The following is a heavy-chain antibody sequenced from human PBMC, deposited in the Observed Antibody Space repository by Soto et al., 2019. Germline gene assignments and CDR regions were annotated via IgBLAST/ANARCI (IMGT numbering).Heavy chain of an antibody. J-gene: IGHJ5*02. CDR3: ARGSVLRFLEWLEWFDP. CDR1: GGSISSGDYY. V-gene: IGHV4-30-4*01. D-gene: IGHD3-3*01. Sequence: PSETLSLTCTVSGGSISSGDYYWSWIRQPPGKGLEWIGYIYYSGGTYYNPSLKSRVTISVDTSKNQFSLKLSSVTAADTAVYYCARGSVLRFLEWLEWFDPWGQGTLVTVSS. CDR2: IYYSGGT.